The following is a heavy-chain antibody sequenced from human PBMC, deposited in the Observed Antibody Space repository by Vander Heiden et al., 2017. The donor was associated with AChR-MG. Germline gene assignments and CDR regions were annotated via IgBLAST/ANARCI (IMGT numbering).Heavy chain of an antibody. J-gene: IGHJ4*02. CDR1: GFTFSRYA. CDR3: AKGTRSTWFGELLSFDY. Sequence: EVQLLESGGGLVQPGGSLRLSCAASGFTFSRYAMSWVRQAPGKGLEWGSAISGSGGSTYYADSVKGRFTISRDNSKNTLYLQMNSLRAEDTAVYYCAKGTRSTWFGELLSFDYWGQGTLVTVSS. CDR2: ISGSGGST. D-gene: IGHD3-10*01. V-gene: IGHV3-23*01.